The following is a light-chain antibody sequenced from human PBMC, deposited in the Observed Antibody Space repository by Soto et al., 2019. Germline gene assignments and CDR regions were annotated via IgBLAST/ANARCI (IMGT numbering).Light chain of an antibody. CDR1: SSDVGIFNL. CDR3: CSYAGSRTWV. CDR2: EVS. V-gene: IGLV2-23*02. J-gene: IGLJ3*02. Sequence: QSAPIQPASVSGSPGQSITISCTGSSSDVGIFNLVSWYQQYPGKDPKLVLYEVSKWPSGISHRFSGSKSGNTASLTISGLQAEDEADYYCCSYAGSRTWVFGGGTKGTVL.